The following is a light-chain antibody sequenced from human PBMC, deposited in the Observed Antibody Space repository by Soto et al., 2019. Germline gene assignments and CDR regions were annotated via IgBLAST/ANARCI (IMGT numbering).Light chain of an antibody. V-gene: IGKV2-28*01. J-gene: IGKJ4*01. CDR2: LGS. CDR1: QSLLQSNGFNY. CDR3: MQALQTLPLT. Sequence: EIVMTQSPLSLPVTPGEPASISCRSSQSLLQSNGFNYLDWYLQKPGQSPQLLIYLGSNRASGVPDRFSGSGSGTDFTLKISRVEAEDAGMYYCMQALQTLPLTFGGGTKVEIK.